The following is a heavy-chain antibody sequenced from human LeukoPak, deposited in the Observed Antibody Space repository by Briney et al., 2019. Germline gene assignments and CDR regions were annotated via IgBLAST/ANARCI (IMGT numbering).Heavy chain of an antibody. V-gene: IGHV3-23*01. Sequence: GGSLRLSCAASGYTFTGYAMTWVRQAPRKGLEWGSAISGSGGGTYYADSVKGRFTISRDNSKNTLYMQLNSLRAEDTAVYYCAKDLRFGDSPGNRFDYWGQGTLVTASS. CDR1: GYTFTGYA. CDR3: AKDLRFGDSPGNRFDY. J-gene: IGHJ4*02. CDR2: ISGSGGGT. D-gene: IGHD3-10*01.